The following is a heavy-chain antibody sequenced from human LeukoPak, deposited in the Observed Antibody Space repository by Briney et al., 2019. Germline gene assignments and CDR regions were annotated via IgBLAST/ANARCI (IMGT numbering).Heavy chain of an antibody. V-gene: IGHV1-24*01. D-gene: IGHD1-26*01. CDR2: FDPEDGET. CDR1: GYTLTELS. J-gene: IGHJ3*02. CDR3: ALSGSYSGFVYAFDI. Sequence: ASVKVSCKVSGYTLTELSMHWVRQAPGKGLEWMGGFDPEDGETIYAQKLQGRVTMTEDTSTDTAYMELSSLRSEDTAVYYCALSGSYSGFVYAFDIWGQGTMVTVSS.